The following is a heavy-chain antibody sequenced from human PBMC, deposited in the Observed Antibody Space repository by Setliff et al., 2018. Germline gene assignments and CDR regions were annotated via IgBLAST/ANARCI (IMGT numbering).Heavy chain of an antibody. CDR2: IYASGST. D-gene: IGHD3-10*01. V-gene: IGHV4-61*02. CDR1: GGSISGGGYY. J-gene: IGHJ4*02. CDR3: RFWDGSYKNDY. Sequence: SETLSLTCTVSGGSISGGGYYWRWIRQPAGKELEWIGRIYASGSTNYNPSRKSRVTISVDRSKNQFSMELSSVTAADTAVYYCRFWDGSYKNDYWGQGSLVTVSS.